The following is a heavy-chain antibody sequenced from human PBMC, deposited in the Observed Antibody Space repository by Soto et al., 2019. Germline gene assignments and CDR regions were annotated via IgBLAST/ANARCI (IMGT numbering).Heavy chain of an antibody. V-gene: IGHV3-15*07. J-gene: IGHJ3*02. D-gene: IGHD3-3*01. CDR1: GFTFSNAW. CDR2: IKSKTDGGTT. CDR3: TTDPYYDFWSDPFDI. Sequence: GSLRLSCAASGFTFSNAWMNWVRQAPGKGLEWVGRIKSKTDGGTTDYAAPVKGRFTISRDDSKNTLYLQMNSLKTEDTAVYYCTTDPYYDFWSDPFDIWGQGTMVTVSS.